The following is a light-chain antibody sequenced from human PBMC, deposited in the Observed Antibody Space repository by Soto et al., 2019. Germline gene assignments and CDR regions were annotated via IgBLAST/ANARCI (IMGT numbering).Light chain of an antibody. CDR2: EVS. V-gene: IGLV2-14*01. J-gene: IGLJ2*01. CDR3: SSYTSSSTLV. CDR1: SSDVCGYNY. Sequence: QSVLTQPASVSGSPGQSITISCTGSSSDVCGYNYVSWYQQHPGKAPKLMIYEVSNRPSGISNRFSGSKSGNTASLTLSGLQAEDEADYYCSSYTSSSTLVFGGGTKVTVL.